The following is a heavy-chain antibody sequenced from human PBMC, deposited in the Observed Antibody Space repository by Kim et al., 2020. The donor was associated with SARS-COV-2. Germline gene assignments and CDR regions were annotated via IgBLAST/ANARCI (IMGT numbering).Heavy chain of an antibody. V-gene: IGHV3-23*01. CDR2: ISGSGGT. Sequence: GGSLRLSCAASGFTFSSYVMTWVRWAPGKGLEWVSSISGSGGTSYADSVKGRFTISRDNSKNTLYLQMNSLRAEDTAVYYCAKPGLMVRGSMRYYYYGMDVWGQGTTVTVSS. J-gene: IGHJ6*02. D-gene: IGHD3-10*01. CDR3: AKPGLMVRGSMRYYYYGMDV. CDR1: GFTFSSYV.